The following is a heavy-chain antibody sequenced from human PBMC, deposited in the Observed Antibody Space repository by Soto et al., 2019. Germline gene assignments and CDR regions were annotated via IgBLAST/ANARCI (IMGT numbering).Heavy chain of an antibody. CDR2: IYWDDDK. V-gene: IGHV2-5*02. D-gene: IGHD2-15*01. Sequence: QITLKESGPTLVKPTQTLTLTCTFSGFSLSTSGVGVGWIRQPPGKALEWLALIYWDDDKRYSPSLKSRLTITKDTSKNQVVLTMTNMDPLDTATYYCARASGYCSGGSCYYYWYFDLWGRGTLVTVSS. J-gene: IGHJ2*01. CDR1: GFSLSTSGVG. CDR3: ARASGYCSGGSCYYYWYFDL.